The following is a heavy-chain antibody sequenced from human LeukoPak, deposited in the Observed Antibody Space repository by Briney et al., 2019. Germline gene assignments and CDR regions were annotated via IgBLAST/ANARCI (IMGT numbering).Heavy chain of an antibody. CDR2: IYYSGST. CDR3: ASLPVSGSYLLDY. V-gene: IGHV4-39*01. CDR1: GGSISSSSYY. Sequence: PSEPLSLTCTVSGGSISSSSYYWGWIRQPPGKGLEWIGRIYYSGSTYYNPSLKSRVTISVDTSKNQFSLKLSSVTAADTAVYYCASLPVSGSYLLDYWGQGTLVTVTS. D-gene: IGHD1-26*01. J-gene: IGHJ4*02.